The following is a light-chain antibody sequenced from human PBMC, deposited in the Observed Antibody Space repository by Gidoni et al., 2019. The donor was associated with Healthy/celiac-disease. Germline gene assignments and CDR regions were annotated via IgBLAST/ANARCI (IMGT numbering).Light chain of an antibody. CDR2: AAS. CDR3: QQSYSTPWT. J-gene: IGKJ1*01. V-gene: IGKV1-39*01. Sequence: DIQMTQSPSYLSASVGDRVTITCRASQSISSYLNWYQQKPGKAPKLLIYAASSLQSGVPSRFSGSGSGTDFTLNISSLQPEDVATYYCQQSYSTPWTFGQGTKVEIK. CDR1: QSISSY.